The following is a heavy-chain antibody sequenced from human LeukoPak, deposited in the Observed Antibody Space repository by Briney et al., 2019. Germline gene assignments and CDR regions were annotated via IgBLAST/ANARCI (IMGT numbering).Heavy chain of an antibody. CDR2: IKQDVSEK. Sequence: GGSLRLSCAASGFTFMTYWMSWVRQAPGKGLEWVANIKQDVSEKYYVDSVKGRFTISRDNAKNSLYLQMNSLRAEDTAVYYCARVRKDIVVVPGTMRDTYYFDYWGQGTLVTVSS. J-gene: IGHJ4*02. V-gene: IGHV3-7*01. CDR1: GFTFMTYW. D-gene: IGHD2-2*01. CDR3: ARVRKDIVVVPGTMRDTYYFDY.